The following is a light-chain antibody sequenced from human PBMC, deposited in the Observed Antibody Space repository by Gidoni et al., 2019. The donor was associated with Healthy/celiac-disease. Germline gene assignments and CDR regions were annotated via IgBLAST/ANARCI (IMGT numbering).Light chain of an antibody. CDR2: AAS. CDR3: QQSYSTPST. CDR1: QSTSSY. V-gene: IGKV1-39*01. J-gene: IGKJ3*01. Sequence: DIQMTQSPSSLSASVGDRVTITCRASQSTSSYLNWYQQKPGKAPKVLIYAASSLQSGIPSRFSGSGSGTDFTLTISSLRPEDFATYYCQQSYSTPSTFGPGTRVDIK.